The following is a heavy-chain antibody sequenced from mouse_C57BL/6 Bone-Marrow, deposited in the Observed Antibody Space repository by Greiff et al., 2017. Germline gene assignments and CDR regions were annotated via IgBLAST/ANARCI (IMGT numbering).Heavy chain of an antibody. CDR1: GYTFTDYY. D-gene: IGHD2-5*01. CDR2: IYPGSGNT. J-gene: IGHJ1*03. Sequence: VKVVESGAELVRPGASVKLSCKASGYTFTDYYINWVKQRPGQGLEWIARIYPGSGNTYYNEKFKGKATLTAAKSSSTAYMQLSSLTSEDSAVYFCARSAYYSNYGGYFDVWGTGTTVTVSS. V-gene: IGHV1-76*01. CDR3: ARSAYYSNYGGYFDV.